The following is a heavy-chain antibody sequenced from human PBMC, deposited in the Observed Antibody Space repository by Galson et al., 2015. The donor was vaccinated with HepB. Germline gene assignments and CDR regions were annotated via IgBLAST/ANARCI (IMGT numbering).Heavy chain of an antibody. Sequence: SLRLSCAASGFTFSSYWMSWVRQAPGKGLEWVSSISSSSSYIYYADSVKGRFTISRDNAKNSLYLQMNSLRAEDTAVYYCARDASSSWYLLGYYYYYGMDVWGQGTTVTVSS. D-gene: IGHD6-13*01. CDR2: ISSSSSYI. CDR3: ARDASSSWYLLGYYYYYGMDV. V-gene: IGHV3-21*01. CDR1: GFTFSSYW. J-gene: IGHJ6*02.